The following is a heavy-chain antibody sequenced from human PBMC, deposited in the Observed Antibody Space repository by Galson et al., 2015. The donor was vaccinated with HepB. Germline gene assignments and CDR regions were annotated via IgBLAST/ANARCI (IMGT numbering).Heavy chain of an antibody. V-gene: IGHV1-18*01. CDR3: AREQYYYGSGSYARYYFDY. Sequence: SVKVSCKASGYTFTSYGISWVRQAPGQGLEWMGWISAYNGNTNYAQKLQGRVTMTTDTSTSTAYMELRSLRSDDTAVYYCAREQYYYGSGSYARYYFDYWGQGTLVTVSS. D-gene: IGHD3-10*01. CDR1: GYTFTSYG. J-gene: IGHJ4*02. CDR2: ISAYNGNT.